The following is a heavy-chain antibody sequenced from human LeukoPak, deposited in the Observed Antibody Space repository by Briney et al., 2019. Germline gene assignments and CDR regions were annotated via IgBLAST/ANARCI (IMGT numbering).Heavy chain of an antibody. J-gene: IGHJ3*02. CDR2: ISSTSDYI. V-gene: IGHV3-21*01. CDR1: GYTFSHYS. D-gene: IGHD3-16*02. Sequence: GGSLRLSCAASGYTFSHYSVNWVRQAPGKGLEWVSSISSTSDYIYYADSVKGRFTISRNNTKSSLYLQMNSLRAEDTAVYYCVSGNDPDSTWENYRLDAFDIWGQGTTVIVSS. CDR3: VSGNDPDSTWENYRLDAFDI.